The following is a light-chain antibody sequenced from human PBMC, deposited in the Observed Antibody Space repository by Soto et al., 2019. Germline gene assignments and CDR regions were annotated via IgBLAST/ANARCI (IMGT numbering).Light chain of an antibody. CDR1: QSITTY. CDR2: AAS. V-gene: IGKV1-39*01. Sequence: DIQMTQSPSSLSASVGDRVTITCRASQSITTYLNWYQQKPGKAPKLLIYAASSFQSGVPSRFSGSGSGTDFTLTISSLQPEDFATYYCQQGSSTRWTFGQGTKVDIK. J-gene: IGKJ1*01. CDR3: QQGSSTRWT.